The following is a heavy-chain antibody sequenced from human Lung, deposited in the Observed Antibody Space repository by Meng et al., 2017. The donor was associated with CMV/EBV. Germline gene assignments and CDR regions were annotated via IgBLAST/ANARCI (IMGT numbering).Heavy chain of an antibody. Sequence: EVQLLESXXGLVQXGGSLRLSXAASGFTFSSYAMSWVRQAPGKGLEWVSAISGSGGSTYYADSVKGRFTISRDNSKNTLYLQMNSLRAEDTAVYYCANVVVTAMRNPDYWGQVTLVTVSS. D-gene: IGHD2-21*02. CDR3: ANVVVTAMRNPDY. CDR1: GFTFSSYA. J-gene: IGHJ4*02. CDR2: ISGSGGST. V-gene: IGHV3-23*01.